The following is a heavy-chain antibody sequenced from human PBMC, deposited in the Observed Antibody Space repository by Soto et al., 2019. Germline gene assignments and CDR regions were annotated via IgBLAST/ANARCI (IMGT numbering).Heavy chain of an antibody. Sequence: GGSLRLSCAASGFTFSSYGMHWVRQAPGKGLEWVAVIWYDGSNKYYADSVKGRFTISRDNSKNTLYLQMNSLRAEDTAVYYCARSMVRGVISYYYYYYMDVWGKGTTVTVSS. CDR2: IWYDGSNK. J-gene: IGHJ6*03. CDR3: ARSMVRGVISYYYYYYMDV. CDR1: GFTFSSYG. V-gene: IGHV3-33*01. D-gene: IGHD3-10*01.